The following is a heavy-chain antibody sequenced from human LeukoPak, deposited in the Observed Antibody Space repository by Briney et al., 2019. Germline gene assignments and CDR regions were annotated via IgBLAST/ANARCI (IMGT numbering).Heavy chain of an antibody. CDR3: ARGGNDYGDYVGSLDY. CDR1: GGSFTGYY. J-gene: IGHJ4*02. D-gene: IGHD4-17*01. V-gene: IGHV4-39*07. CDR2: IYYSGST. Sequence: SETLSLTCDVSGGSFTGYYWGWIRQPPGKGLEWIGSIYYSGSTYYNPSLKSRVTISVDKSKNQFSLKLSSVTAADTAVYYCARGGNDYGDYVGSLDYWGQGTLVTVSS.